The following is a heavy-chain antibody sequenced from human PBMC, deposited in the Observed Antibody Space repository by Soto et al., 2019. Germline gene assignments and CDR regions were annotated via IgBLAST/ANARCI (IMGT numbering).Heavy chain of an antibody. V-gene: IGHV4-31*03. Sequence: SETRSLTCTVSGGSISGEGYYLSWIRQHPGKGLEWIGYIYYSGSTFYNPSLKSRITISVDTSKNQFSLRLSSVTAADTAVYYCARENYAADIWGQGTMVTVSS. CDR2: IYYSGST. J-gene: IGHJ3*02. CDR1: GGSISGEGYY. D-gene: IGHD1-7*01. CDR3: ARENYAADI.